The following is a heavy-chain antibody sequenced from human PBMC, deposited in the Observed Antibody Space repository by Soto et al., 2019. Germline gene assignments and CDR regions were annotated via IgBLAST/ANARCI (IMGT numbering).Heavy chain of an antibody. Sequence: QFQLLQSEVEGKKPGASVRVSCKASVYTFSSYVISWVERPPGQGLEWMGWIRAYNGNTNYAQKLQGRVTMTTDTSTSTAYMELRSLRSDDTAVYYCARDSPPFDPWGQGTLVTVSS. CDR2: IRAYNGNT. V-gene: IGHV1-18*01. CDR3: ARDSPPFDP. J-gene: IGHJ5*02. CDR1: VYTFSSYV.